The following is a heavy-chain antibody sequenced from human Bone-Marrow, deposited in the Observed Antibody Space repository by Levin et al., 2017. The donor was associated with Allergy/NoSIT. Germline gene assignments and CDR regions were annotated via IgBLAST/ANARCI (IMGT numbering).Heavy chain of an antibody. CDR2: IYYSGST. CDR3: ARHAVWFRELYNWFDP. CDR1: GGSISSSSYY. J-gene: IGHJ5*02. V-gene: IGHV4-39*01. D-gene: IGHD3-10*01. Sequence: SQTLSLTCTVSGGSISSSSYYWGWIRQPPGKGLEWIGSIYYSGSTYYNPSLKSRVTISVDTSKNQFSLKLSSVTAADTAVYYCARHAVWFRELYNWFDPWGQGTLVTVSS.